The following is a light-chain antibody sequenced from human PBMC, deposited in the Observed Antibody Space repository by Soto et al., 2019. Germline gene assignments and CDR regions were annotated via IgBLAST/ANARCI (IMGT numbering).Light chain of an antibody. CDR1: RSDIGGNT. Sequence: QSVLTQPPSASGTPGQRVTISCSGSRSDIGGNTVNWYQLLPGAAPQLLIYSNDQRPSSVPARCSASKSGTTAALVISGLQSEDEADYSCGSWDASLKGWVFGGGTKVTVL. V-gene: IGLV1-44*01. CDR2: SND. J-gene: IGLJ3*02. CDR3: GSWDASLKGWV.